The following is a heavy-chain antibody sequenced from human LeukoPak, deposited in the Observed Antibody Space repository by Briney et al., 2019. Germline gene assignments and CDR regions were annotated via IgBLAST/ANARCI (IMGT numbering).Heavy chain of an antibody. CDR1: GFTFSSYG. J-gene: IGHJ3*02. Sequence: GGSLRLSCAASGFTFSSYGMHWVRQAPGKGLEWVAFIRYDGSNKYYADSVKGRFTISRDNSKNTLYLQMNSLRAEDTAVYYCARDRVNYYDSSNDAFDIWGQGTMVTVSS. CDR2: IRYDGSNK. CDR3: ARDRVNYYDSSNDAFDI. D-gene: IGHD3-22*01. V-gene: IGHV3-30*02.